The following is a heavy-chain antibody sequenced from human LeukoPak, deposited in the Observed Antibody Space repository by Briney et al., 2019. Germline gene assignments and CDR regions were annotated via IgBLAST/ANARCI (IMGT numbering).Heavy chain of an antibody. V-gene: IGHV4-61*02. J-gene: IGHJ3*02. CDR1: GGSITNLDYY. Sequence: PSETLSLTCTVSGGSITNLDYYWTWIRQPAGKRLEWIGRIYTSGGTNYNPSLKSRVTMSVDRFKNEISLHLASLTAADTALYYCAGRGSSSGTFDIWGPGTFVTVSS. D-gene: IGHD3-10*01. CDR3: AGRGSSSGTFDI. CDR2: IYTSGGT.